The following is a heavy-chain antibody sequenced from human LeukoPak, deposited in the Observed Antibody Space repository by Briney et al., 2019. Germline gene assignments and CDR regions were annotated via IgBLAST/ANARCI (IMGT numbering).Heavy chain of an antibody. J-gene: IGHJ4*02. V-gene: IGHV3-30*02. CDR3: AKDHLYYFDY. Sequence: GGSLRLSCEASGFTFSSYGMHWVRQAPGKGLEWVAFIRYDGSNKYYADSVKGRFTISRDNSKNTLYLQMNSLRAEDTAVYYCAKDHLYYFDYWGQGTLVTVSS. CDR2: IRYDGSNK. CDR1: GFTFSSYG.